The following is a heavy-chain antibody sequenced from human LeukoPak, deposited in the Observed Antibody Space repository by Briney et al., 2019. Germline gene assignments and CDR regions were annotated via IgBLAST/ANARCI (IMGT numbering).Heavy chain of an antibody. J-gene: IGHJ4*02. CDR1: GFIFSHHG. V-gene: IGHV3-48*01. CDR3: ARDTKDY. Sequence: GGTLRLSCAASGFIFSHHGMNWVRQTPGKGLEWIAYITRTGDRIQYADSVKGRFTISRDNAKNSLFLQMNSLRAEDTAVYYCARDTKDYWGQGTLVTVSS. D-gene: IGHD2-2*01. CDR2: ITRTGDRI.